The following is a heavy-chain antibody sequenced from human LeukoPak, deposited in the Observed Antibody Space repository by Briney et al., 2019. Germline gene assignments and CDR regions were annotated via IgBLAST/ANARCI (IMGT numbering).Heavy chain of an antibody. J-gene: IGHJ6*02. CDR2: INPSGST. V-gene: IGHV4-34*01. CDR3: ARGRTYYYYTSGYYPSIYYGMDV. Sequence: SETLSLTCAVYGGSFSGYYWSWIRQPPGKGLEWIGEINPSGSTTYNPSLKSRATLSVDTSKTQFSLKLTSVTAADTAVYYCARGRTYYYYTSGYYPSIYYGMDVWGQGTTVIVSS. D-gene: IGHD3-22*01. CDR1: GGSFSGYY.